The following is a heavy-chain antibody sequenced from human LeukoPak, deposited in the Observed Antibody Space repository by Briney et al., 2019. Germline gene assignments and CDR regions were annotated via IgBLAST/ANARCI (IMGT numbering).Heavy chain of an antibody. CDR2: IYYSGST. D-gene: IGHD1-26*01. V-gene: IGHV4-61*01. CDR1: GGSISSGSYY. Sequence: SQTLSLTCTVSGGSISSGSYYWSWIRQPPGKGLEWIGYIYYSGSTNYNPSLKSRVTISVDTSKNQFSLKLSSVTAADTAVYYCAREVGSYYVEEPYYFDYWGQGTLVTVSS. J-gene: IGHJ4*02. CDR3: AREVGSYYVEEPYYFDY.